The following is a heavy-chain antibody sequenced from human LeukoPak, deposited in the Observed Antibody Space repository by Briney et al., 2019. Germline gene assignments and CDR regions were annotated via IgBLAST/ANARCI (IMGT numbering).Heavy chain of an antibody. CDR1: GFTFSSYW. CDR3: ARGVRGLYYDFWSGSDHFDY. CDR2: INSDGSST. J-gene: IGHJ4*02. D-gene: IGHD3-3*01. V-gene: IGHV3-74*01. Sequence: SGGSLRLSCAASGFTFSSYWMHWVRQAPGKGLVWVSRINSDGSSTSYADSVKGRFTISRDNAKNTLYLQMNSLRAEDTAVYYCARGVRGLYYDFWSGSDHFDYWGQGTLVTVSS.